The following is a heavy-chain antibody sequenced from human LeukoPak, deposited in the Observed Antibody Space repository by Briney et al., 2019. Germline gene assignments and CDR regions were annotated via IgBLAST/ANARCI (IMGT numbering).Heavy chain of an antibody. D-gene: IGHD6-19*01. CDR1: GYTFNSYG. V-gene: IGHV1-18*01. CDR2: ISTYDDDT. J-gene: IGHJ4*02. Sequence: ASVKVSCKASGYTFNSYGIHWVRQAPGQGLEWMGWISTYDDDTSSAQHLQDRVTMTRDTSASTVYMELSSLRSEDTAVYYCARDRVGGLADYWGQGTLVTVSS. CDR3: ARDRVGGLADY.